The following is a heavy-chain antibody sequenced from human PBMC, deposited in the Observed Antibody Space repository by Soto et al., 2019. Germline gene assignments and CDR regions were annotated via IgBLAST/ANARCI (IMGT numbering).Heavy chain of an antibody. CDR2: INPNSGGT. Sequence: VGSVKVSCKASGYTFTGYYMHWVRQAPGQGLEWMGWINPNSGGTNYAQKFQGRVTMTRDTSISTAYMELSRLRSDDTAVYYCARSSYYDSSGYYLADAFDIRGQGTMVTVSS. CDR1: GYTFTGYY. V-gene: IGHV1-2*02. J-gene: IGHJ3*02. D-gene: IGHD3-22*01. CDR3: ARSSYYDSSGYYLADAFDI.